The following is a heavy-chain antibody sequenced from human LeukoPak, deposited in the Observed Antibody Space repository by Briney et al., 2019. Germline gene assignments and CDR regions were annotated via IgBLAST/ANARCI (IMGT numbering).Heavy chain of an antibody. CDR2: INHSGST. CDR1: GGSFSGYY. D-gene: IGHD3-22*01. V-gene: IGHV4-34*01. Sequence: SETLSLTCAVYGGSFSGYYWSWIRQPPGKGLEWIGEINHSGSTNYNPSLKSRVTISVDTSKNQFSLKLSSVTAADTAVYYCAREIKYYYDSSGRNWFDPWGQGTLVTVSS. J-gene: IGHJ5*02. CDR3: AREIKYYYDSSGRNWFDP.